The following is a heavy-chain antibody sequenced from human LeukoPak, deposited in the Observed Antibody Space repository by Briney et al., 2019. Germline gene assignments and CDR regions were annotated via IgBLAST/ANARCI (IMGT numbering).Heavy chain of an antibody. CDR1: GFTFSSYA. CDR3: AKDTTAWWYHRAYMDV. Sequence: QPGGSLRLSCAASGFTFSSYAMSWVRQAPGGGREWVSAISGSGDTTYHADSVKGRFTISRDNSENRLSLQMDSLRAEDTAVYFCAKDTTAWWYHRAYMDVWGKGTTVTVSS. J-gene: IGHJ6*03. V-gene: IGHV3-23*01. CDR2: ISGSGDTT. D-gene: IGHD2-15*01.